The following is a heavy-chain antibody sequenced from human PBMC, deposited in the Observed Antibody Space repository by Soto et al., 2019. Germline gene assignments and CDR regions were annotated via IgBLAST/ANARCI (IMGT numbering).Heavy chain of an antibody. V-gene: IGHV4-31*03. J-gene: IGHJ4*02. CDR2: IYYSGST. CDR1: GGSISSGGYY. Sequence: SETLSLTCTVSGGSISSGGYYWSWIRQHPGKGLEWIGYIYYSGSTYYNPSLKSRVTISVDTSKNQFSLKLSSVTAADTAVYYCARDKKDFWSGYTSYWGQGTLVTVSS. D-gene: IGHD3-3*01. CDR3: ARDKKDFWSGYTSY.